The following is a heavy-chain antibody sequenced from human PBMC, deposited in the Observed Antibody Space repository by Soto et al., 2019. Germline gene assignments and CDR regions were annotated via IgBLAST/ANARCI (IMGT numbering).Heavy chain of an antibody. CDR3: ARDPRQDCSGETCYYS. V-gene: IGHV1-69*13. CDR1: GGTLSSYV. J-gene: IGHJ4*02. D-gene: IGHD2-15*01. Sequence: ASVKVSCKASGGTLSSYVISWVRQAPGQGLEWMGGIIPIFGTTTYGEKFQGRVTITADESTSTTYVELSSLKSEDTAVYYCARDPRQDCSGETCYYSWGQGTLVTVSS. CDR2: IIPIFGTT.